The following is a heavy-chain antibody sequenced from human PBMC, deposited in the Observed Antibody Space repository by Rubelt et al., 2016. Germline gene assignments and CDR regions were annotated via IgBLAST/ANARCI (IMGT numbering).Heavy chain of an antibody. Sequence: QVQLVQSGAEVKKPGASVKVSCKASGYTFTSYGISWVRQAPGQGLEWMGWIRAYNGNTNYAQKPHGSVTMTPDTSTSTAYMELRSLRSDDTALYYCARCYGSGSYGNWFDPWGPGTLVTVSS. CDR3: ARCYGSGSYGNWFDP. J-gene: IGHJ5*02. V-gene: IGHV1-18*01. CDR1: GYTFTSYG. D-gene: IGHD3-10*01. CDR2: IRAYNGNT.